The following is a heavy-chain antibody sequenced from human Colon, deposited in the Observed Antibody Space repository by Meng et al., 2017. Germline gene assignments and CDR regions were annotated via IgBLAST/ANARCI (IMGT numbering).Heavy chain of an antibody. J-gene: IGHJ4*02. CDR2: ITYDGSKT. V-gene: IGHV3-30*18. CDR3: AKKMIGGWDAIDS. Sequence: QVKLVESGGGAVQPGKSLTLPCKASGFTFRNFGMHWVRQAPGRGLEWVSYITYDGSKTEYVDSVRGRFTISRDNSDSTLFLQMSRLTHDDTALYFCAKKMIGGWDAIDSWGQGTLVTVSS. CDR1: GFTFRNFG. D-gene: IGHD3-10*02.